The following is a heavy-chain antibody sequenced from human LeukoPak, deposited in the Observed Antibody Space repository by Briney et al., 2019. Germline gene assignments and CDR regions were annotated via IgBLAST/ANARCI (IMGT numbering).Heavy chain of an antibody. CDR2: IYYSGST. CDR3: ARRYGEGYFDY. Sequence: SETLSLTCTVSGGSISSSSYYWGWIRQPPGKGLKWIGSIYYSGSTYYNPSLKSRVTISVDTSKNQFSLKLSSVTAADTAVYYCARRYGEGYFDYWGQGTLVTVSS. J-gene: IGHJ4*02. V-gene: IGHV4-39*01. D-gene: IGHD4-17*01. CDR1: GGSISSSSYY.